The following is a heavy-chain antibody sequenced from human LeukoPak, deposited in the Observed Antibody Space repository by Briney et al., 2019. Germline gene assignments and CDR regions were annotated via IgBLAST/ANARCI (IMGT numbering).Heavy chain of an antibody. D-gene: IGHD1-26*01. J-gene: IGHJ4*02. CDR1: GGSLSDYI. Sequence: SETLSLTCVVYGGSLSDYIWSWIRQPPGKGLEWIGEINHGGSTNYNPSLKSRVTISVDTSKNQFSLKLSSVTAADTAVYYCARDGRAFDYWGQGTLVTVSS. CDR3: ARDGRAFDY. CDR2: INHGGST. V-gene: IGHV4-34*01.